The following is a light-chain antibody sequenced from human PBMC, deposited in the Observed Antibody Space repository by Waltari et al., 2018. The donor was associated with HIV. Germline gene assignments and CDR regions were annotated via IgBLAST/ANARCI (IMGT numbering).Light chain of an antibody. CDR1: QSVLYSSNNKNY. CDR2: WAS. J-gene: IGKJ1*01. CDR3: QQSYSTPRP. V-gene: IGKV4-1*01. Sequence: DIVLTQSPDSLAVSLGERATINCKSSQSVLYSSNNKNYLAWYQQRPGQPPKMLIYWASTRESGVPDRFTGSGSGTNFTLTISSPQAEDVAVYYCQQSYSTPRPFGQGTKVEIK.